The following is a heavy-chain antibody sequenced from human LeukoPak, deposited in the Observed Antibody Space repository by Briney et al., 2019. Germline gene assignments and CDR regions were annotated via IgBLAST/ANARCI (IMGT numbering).Heavy chain of an antibody. CDR3: ATNVDTAMNAFDI. CDR1: GFTVSSNY. Sequence: VGSLRLSCAASGFTVSSNYMSWVRQAPGKGLEWVSIIYSSDSTYYADSVKGRFTISRHNSKNTLYLQINSLRAEDTAVYYCATNVDTAMNAFDIWGQGTMVTVSS. CDR2: IYSSDST. D-gene: IGHD5-18*01. V-gene: IGHV3-53*04. J-gene: IGHJ3*02.